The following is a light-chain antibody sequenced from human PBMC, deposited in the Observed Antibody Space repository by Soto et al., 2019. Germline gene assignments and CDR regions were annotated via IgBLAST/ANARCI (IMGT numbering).Light chain of an antibody. CDR2: AAG. J-gene: IGKJ2*01. V-gene: IGKV1-39*01. CDR3: QQSYSVPLT. CDR1: QNILTY. Sequence: DIQMTQSPTSLSASVGDRVTITCRSSQNILTYLNWYQVKPGEVPRFLIYAAGNLQEGVPSRFSGSESGTEFTLTINSLQPEDFATYFCQQSYSVPLTFGQGTKLE.